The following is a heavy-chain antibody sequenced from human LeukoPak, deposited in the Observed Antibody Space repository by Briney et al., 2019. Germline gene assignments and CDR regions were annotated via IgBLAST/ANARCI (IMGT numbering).Heavy chain of an antibody. CDR2: IWYDGSNK. V-gene: IGHV3-33*01. D-gene: IGHD3-16*01. Sequence: PGRSLRLSCAASGFTFSSYGMHWVRQAPGKGLEWVAVIWYDGSNKYYADSVKGRFTISRDNSKNTLYLQMNSLRAEDTAVYYCARTWAHYYYYGMDVWGQGTTVTVSS. CDR1: GFTFSSYG. J-gene: IGHJ6*02. CDR3: ARTWAHYYYYGMDV.